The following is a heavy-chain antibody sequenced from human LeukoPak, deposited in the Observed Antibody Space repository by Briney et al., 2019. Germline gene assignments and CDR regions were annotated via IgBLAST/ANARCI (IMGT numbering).Heavy chain of an antibody. D-gene: IGHD3-10*01. Sequence: PSETLSLTCAVYGGSFSGYYWSWIRQPPGKGLEWIGEINHSGSTNYNPSLKSRVTISVDTSKNQFSLKLSSVTAADTAVYYCVRGGGAVTSRFGYWGQGTLVTVSS. J-gene: IGHJ4*02. CDR3: VRGGGAVTSRFGY. CDR2: INHSGST. V-gene: IGHV4-34*01. CDR1: GGSFSGYY.